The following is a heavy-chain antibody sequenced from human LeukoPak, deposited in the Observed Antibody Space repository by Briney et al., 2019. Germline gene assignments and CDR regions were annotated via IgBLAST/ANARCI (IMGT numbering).Heavy chain of an antibody. Sequence: GGSLRLSCAASGFTFSDYYMSWIRQAPGKGLEGVSYISSSGSTIYYADSVKGRFTISRDNAKNSLYLQMNSLRAEDTAVYYCARDSIFCSGGSCYSGIWGQGTLVTVSS. J-gene: IGHJ4*02. CDR2: ISSSGSTI. D-gene: IGHD2-15*01. V-gene: IGHV3-11*01. CDR1: GFTFSDYY. CDR3: ARDSIFCSGGSCYSGI.